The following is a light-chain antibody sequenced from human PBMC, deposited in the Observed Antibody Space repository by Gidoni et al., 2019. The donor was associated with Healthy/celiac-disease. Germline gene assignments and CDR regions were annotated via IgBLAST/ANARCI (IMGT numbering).Light chain of an antibody. J-gene: IGKJ4*01. CDR3: QQSYNTPRT. CDR1: QSISSY. Sequence: DIQMTQSPSSLSASVGDRVTITCRASQSISSYLNWYQQKPGKAPKLLIYAASSLQSGVPSRFSGSGSGTDFTLTISSLPPEDFATYCCQQSYNTPRTFGGGTKVEIK. V-gene: IGKV1-39*01. CDR2: AAS.